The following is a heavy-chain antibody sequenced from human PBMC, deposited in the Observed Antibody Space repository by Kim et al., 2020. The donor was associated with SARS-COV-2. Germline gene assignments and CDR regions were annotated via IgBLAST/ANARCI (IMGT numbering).Heavy chain of an antibody. CDR3: AKESIAARRPGVGFDY. CDR2: ISWNSGSI. D-gene: IGHD6-6*01. V-gene: IGHV3-9*01. CDR1: GFTFGDYA. J-gene: IGHJ4*02. Sequence: GGSLRLSCAASGFTFGDYAMHWVRQAPGKGLEWVSGISWNSGSIGYADSVKGRFTISRDNAKNSLYLQMNSLRAEDTALYYCAKESIAARRPGVGFDYWGQGTLVTVSS.